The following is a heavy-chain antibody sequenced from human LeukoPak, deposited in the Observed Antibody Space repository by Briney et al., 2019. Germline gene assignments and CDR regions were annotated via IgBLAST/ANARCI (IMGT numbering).Heavy chain of an antibody. CDR1: GGSISSSSYY. D-gene: IGHD3-10*01. Sequence: SETLSLTCTVSGGSISSSSYYWGWIRQPPGKGLEWIGSIYYSGSTYYNPSLKSRVAISVDTSKNQFSLKLSSVTAADTAVYYCARPEGYYGSGRPTRRRGYYFDYWGQGTLVTVSS. CDR2: IYYSGST. J-gene: IGHJ4*02. CDR3: ARPEGYYGSGRPTRRRGYYFDY. V-gene: IGHV4-39*01.